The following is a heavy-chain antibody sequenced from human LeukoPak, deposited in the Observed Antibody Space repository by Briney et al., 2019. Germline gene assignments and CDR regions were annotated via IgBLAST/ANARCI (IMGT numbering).Heavy chain of an antibody. CDR3: AREGAGREGHNFDY. V-gene: IGHV3-21*01. J-gene: IGHJ4*02. CDR1: GFIFCDYG. Sequence: AGGSLRLSCAASGFIFCDYGMDCVPQGPGKGLEWVSYVSRSGRYLYYAYSMKVRLTISRANAKNSLYLQMDSLRADDAALYYCAREGAGREGHNFDYWGQGTLVTVSS. D-gene: IGHD5-24*01. CDR2: VSRSGRYL.